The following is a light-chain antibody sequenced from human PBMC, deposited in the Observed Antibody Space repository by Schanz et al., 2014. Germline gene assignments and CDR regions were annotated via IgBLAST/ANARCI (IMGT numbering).Light chain of an antibody. J-gene: IGLJ3*02. CDR3: QSYDSSLSGSGV. Sequence: QSALTQPASVSGSPGQSITISCTGTSSDVGGYNYVSWYQQHPGKAPKLMIYDVTKRPSGVPDRFSGSKSGNTASLTISGLQAEDEADYYCQSYDSSLSGSGVFGGGTQLTVL. V-gene: IGLV2-14*01. CDR1: SSDVGGYNY. CDR2: DVT.